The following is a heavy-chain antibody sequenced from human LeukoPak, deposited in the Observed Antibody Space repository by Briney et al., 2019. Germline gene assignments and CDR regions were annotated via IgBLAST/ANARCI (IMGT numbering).Heavy chain of an antibody. Sequence: GGSPRLSCAASGFTFSSYAMSWVRQAPGKGLEWVSAISGSGGSTYYADSVKGRFTISRDNSKNTLYLQMNSLRAEDTAVYYCAKDHVYGSGSYYRGDFDYWGQGTLVTVSS. CDR2: ISGSGGST. J-gene: IGHJ4*02. V-gene: IGHV3-23*01. CDR1: GFTFSSYA. CDR3: AKDHVYGSGSYYRGDFDY. D-gene: IGHD3-10*01.